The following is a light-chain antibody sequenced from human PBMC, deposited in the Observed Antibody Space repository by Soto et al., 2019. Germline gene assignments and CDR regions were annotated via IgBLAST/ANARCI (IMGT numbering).Light chain of an antibody. Sequence: EIVMTQSPATLSSSPGGGATLSCRASHSVSSTYLAWYQQKPGQAPRLLIYGASSRATGIPDRFSGSGSGTDFTLTISRLETEDFAVYYCQQYGSSPRTFGQGTKVDIK. CDR1: HSVSSTY. J-gene: IGKJ1*01. CDR2: GAS. V-gene: IGKV3-20*01. CDR3: QQYGSSPRT.